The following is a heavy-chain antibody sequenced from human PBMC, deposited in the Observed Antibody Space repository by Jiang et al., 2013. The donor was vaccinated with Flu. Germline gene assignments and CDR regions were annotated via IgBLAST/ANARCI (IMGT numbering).Heavy chain of an antibody. J-gene: IGHJ4*02. CDR1: GGSISSYY. Sequence: LLKPSETLSLTCTVSGGSISSYYWSWIRQPPGKGLEWIGYIYYSGSTNYNPSLKSRVTISVDTSKNQFSLKLSSVTAADTAVYYCARHPYSSGGCDYWGQGTLVTVSS. CDR2: IYYSGST. CDR3: ARHPYSSGGCDY. V-gene: IGHV4-59*08. D-gene: IGHD6-19*01.